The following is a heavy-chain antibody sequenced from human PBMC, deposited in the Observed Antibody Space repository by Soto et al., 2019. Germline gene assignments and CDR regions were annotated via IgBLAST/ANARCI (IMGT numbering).Heavy chain of an antibody. CDR3: ARLVVATPHFDY. CDR2: IYYSGST. J-gene: IGHJ4*02. CDR1: GGSISSYY. Sequence: SETLSLTCTVSGGSISSYYWSWIRQPPGKGLEWIGYIYYSGSTNYNPSLKSRVTISVDTSKNQFSLKLSSVTAADTAVYYCARLVVATPHFDYWGQGTLVTVSS. D-gene: IGHD5-12*01. V-gene: IGHV4-59*08.